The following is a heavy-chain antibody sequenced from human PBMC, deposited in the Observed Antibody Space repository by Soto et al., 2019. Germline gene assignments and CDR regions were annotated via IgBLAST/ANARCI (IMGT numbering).Heavy chain of an antibody. CDR1: EFTFSSYV. V-gene: IGHV3-30*18. CDR2: ISYDGGSNK. Sequence: GGSLILSCAASEFTFSSYVMHWVRQAPGKGLEWVAVISYDGGSNKYYADSVKGRFTISRDNSKNTLYLQMNSLRAEDTAVYYCAKAPGIAAAGTNFDYWGHGTLVTVSS. J-gene: IGHJ4*01. CDR3: AKAPGIAAAGTNFDY. D-gene: IGHD6-13*01.